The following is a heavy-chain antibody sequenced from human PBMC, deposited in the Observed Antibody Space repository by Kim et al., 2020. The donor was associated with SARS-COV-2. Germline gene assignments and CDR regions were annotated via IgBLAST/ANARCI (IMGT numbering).Heavy chain of an antibody. D-gene: IGHD6-19*01. CDR3: AKVTSGSSGLFEYFQH. J-gene: IGHJ1*01. V-gene: IGHV3-23*01. CDR2: IRDSGGST. Sequence: GGSLRLSCAASGFTFNNYAMSWVRQAPGKGLEWVSGIRDSGGSTKYADSVKGRFSISRDNSKNTLYLQMDSLRAEDTAVYYCAKVTSGSSGLFEYFQHGGQGTLGTVSS. CDR1: GFTFNNYA.